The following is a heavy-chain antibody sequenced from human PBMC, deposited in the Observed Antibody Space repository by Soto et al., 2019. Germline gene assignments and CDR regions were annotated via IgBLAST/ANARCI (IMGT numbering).Heavy chain of an antibody. D-gene: IGHD2-2*01. Sequence: LRLSCAASGFTFSSYAMSWVRQAPGKGLEWVSAISGSGGSTYYADSVKGRFTISRDNSKNTLYLQMNSLRAEDTAVYYCAKAACSSTSCYDLAIYGMDVWGQGTTVTVSS. J-gene: IGHJ6*02. CDR1: GFTFSSYA. V-gene: IGHV3-23*01. CDR3: AKAACSSTSCYDLAIYGMDV. CDR2: ISGSGGST.